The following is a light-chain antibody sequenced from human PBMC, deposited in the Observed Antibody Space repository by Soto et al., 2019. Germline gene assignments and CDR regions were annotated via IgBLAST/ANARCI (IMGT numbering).Light chain of an antibody. Sequence: QSALTQPASVSGSPGQSITISCTGTSSDVGGYKYVSWDQQHPGKAPKLMLYEVSNRPSGVSNRFSGSKSGNTASLTISGLQADDEADYYCSSFTSSSTYVIFGGGTKLTVL. J-gene: IGLJ2*01. V-gene: IGLV2-14*03. CDR1: SSDVGGYKY. CDR2: EVS. CDR3: SSFTSSSTYVI.